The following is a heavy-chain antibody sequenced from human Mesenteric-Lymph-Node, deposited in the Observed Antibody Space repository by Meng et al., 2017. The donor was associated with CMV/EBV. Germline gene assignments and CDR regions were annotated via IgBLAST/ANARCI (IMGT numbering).Heavy chain of an antibody. CDR2: MYNSGIR. D-gene: IGHD1-20*01. CDR1: GGSITSFY. J-gene: IGHJ6*02. Sequence: SETLSLTCTVSGGSITSFYWSWIRQPPGKGLEWIGYMYNSGIRGYNPSLKSRVSMTVDTSKNQISLYLSSVTAADTAMYYCAKQAGISGMGGDFFYYGLDVWGRGTTVTVSS. CDR3: AKQAGISGMGGDFFYYGLDV. V-gene: IGHV4-59*01.